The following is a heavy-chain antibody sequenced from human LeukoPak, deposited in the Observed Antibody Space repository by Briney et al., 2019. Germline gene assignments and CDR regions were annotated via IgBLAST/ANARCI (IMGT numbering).Heavy chain of an antibody. CDR3: ARDRGIAEADSFDP. J-gene: IGHJ5*02. CDR1: GYTYTTDG. CDR2: IDTYSGKT. Sequence: ASVKVSFKASGYTYTTDGISWVRQAPGQGLEWMGWIDTYSGKTNYAQKFQGRVTMTSDTSTSTAYMELRSLRSDDTAVYYCARDRGIAEADSFDPWGQGTLVTASS. V-gene: IGHV1-18*01. D-gene: IGHD6-13*01.